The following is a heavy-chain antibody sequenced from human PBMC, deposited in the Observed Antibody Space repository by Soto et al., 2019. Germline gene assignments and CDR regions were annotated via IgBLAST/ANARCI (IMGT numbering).Heavy chain of an antibody. CDR2: ISGSGGST. D-gene: IGHD3-22*01. CDR1: GFTFSSYA. V-gene: IGHV3-23*01. Sequence: QPGGSLRLSCAASGFTFSSYAMSWVRQAPGKGLEWVSAISGSGGSTYYADSVKGRFTISRDNSKNTLYLQMNSLRAEDTAVYYCAKDHNYYDSSGYGYFQHWGQGTLVTVSS. J-gene: IGHJ1*01. CDR3: AKDHNYYDSSGYGYFQH.